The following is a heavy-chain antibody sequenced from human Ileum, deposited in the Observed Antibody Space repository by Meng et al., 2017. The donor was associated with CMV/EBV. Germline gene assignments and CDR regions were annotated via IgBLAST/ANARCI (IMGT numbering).Heavy chain of an antibody. CDR2: ISYDGSNK. V-gene: IGHV3-30*04. D-gene: IGHD3-9*01. CDR3: ARADYDILTGSHFDY. J-gene: IGHJ4*02. Sequence: SVFTFSSYAMHWVRQAPGKGLEWVAVISYDGSNKYYTDSVKGRFTISRDNSKNTLYLQMNSLRAEDTAVYYCARADYDILTGSHFDYWGQGTLVTVSS. CDR1: VFTFSSYA.